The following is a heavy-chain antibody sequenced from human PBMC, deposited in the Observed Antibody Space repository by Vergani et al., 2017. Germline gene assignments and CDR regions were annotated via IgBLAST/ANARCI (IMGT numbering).Heavy chain of an antibody. Sequence: QVQLQESGPGLVKPSQTLSLTCTVSGGSISSGSYYWSWIRQPAGKGLEWIGRIYTSGSTNYNPSLKSRVTISVDTSKNQFSLKLSSVTAADTAVYYCAATRVVGDYVSYWGQGTLVTVSS. CDR2: IYTSGST. CDR1: GGSISSGSYY. V-gene: IGHV4-61*02. CDR3: AATRVVGDYVSY. D-gene: IGHD2-15*01. J-gene: IGHJ4*02.